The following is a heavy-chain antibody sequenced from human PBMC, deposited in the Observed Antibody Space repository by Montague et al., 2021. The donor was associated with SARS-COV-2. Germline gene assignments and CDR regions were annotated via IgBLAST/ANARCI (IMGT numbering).Heavy chain of an antibody. CDR2: INHSGST. D-gene: IGHD4-11*01. V-gene: IGHV4-34*01. CDR3: ACGEITTRGLIYYYSMDV. Sequence: SETLSLTCAVYGASFSGYYWTWIRQSPRKGLELIGEINHSGSTNYNPSLKSRVTISVDTSKNQFSLKLSSVTAADTAVYYCACGEITTRGLIYYYSMDVWGQGTTVTVSS. J-gene: IGHJ6*02. CDR1: GASFSGYY.